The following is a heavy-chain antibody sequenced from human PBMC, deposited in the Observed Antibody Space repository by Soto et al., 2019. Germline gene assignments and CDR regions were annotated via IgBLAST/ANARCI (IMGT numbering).Heavy chain of an antibody. J-gene: IGHJ4*02. CDR3: AKERGATYYYDSSGSFYY. V-gene: IGHV3-23*01. CDR1: GFTFSSYA. CDR2: ISGSGCST. D-gene: IGHD3-22*01. Sequence: GGSLRLSCAASGFTFSSYAMSWVRQAPGKGLEWVSAISGSGCSTYYADSVKGRLTISRDNSKNTLYLQMNSLRAEDTAVYYCAKERGATYYYDSSGSFYYWGQGTLVTVSS.